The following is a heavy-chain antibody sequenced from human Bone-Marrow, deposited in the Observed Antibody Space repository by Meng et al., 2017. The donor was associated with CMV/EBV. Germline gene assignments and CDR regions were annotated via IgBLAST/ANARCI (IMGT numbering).Heavy chain of an antibody. CDR2: ISWNSGSI. V-gene: IGHV3-9*01. J-gene: IGHJ4*02. CDR1: GFTFDDYA. Sequence: SLKISCAASGFTFDDYAMHWVRQAPGKGLEWVSGISWNSGSIGYADSVKGRFTISRDSSRNTLYLQMNSLRAEDTAMYYCARVKAAAHEMMVITLDYWGQGSLVTVSS. CDR3: ARVKAAAHEMMVITLDY. D-gene: IGHD2-21*01.